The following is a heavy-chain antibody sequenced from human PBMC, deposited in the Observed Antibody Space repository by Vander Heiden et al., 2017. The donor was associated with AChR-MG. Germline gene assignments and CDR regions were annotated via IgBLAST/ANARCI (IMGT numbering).Heavy chain of an antibody. J-gene: IGHJ4*02. Sequence: EVQLVESGGGLIQPGGSLRLSCAVSGFAVSSNYMNWVRQAPGKGLEWVSVIYSGGNTYYTDSVKGRFTISRDNSKNTLYLQMNRLRADDSAVYYCAMLGYWGQGTLVTVSS. CDR3: AMLGY. CDR2: IYSGGNT. V-gene: IGHV3-53*01. CDR1: GFAVSSNY. D-gene: IGHD3-16*01.